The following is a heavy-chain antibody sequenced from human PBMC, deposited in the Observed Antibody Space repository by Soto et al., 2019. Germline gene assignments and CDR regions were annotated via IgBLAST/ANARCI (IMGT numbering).Heavy chain of an antibody. J-gene: IGHJ5*02. CDR1: GFTFSSYA. D-gene: IGHD3-10*01. Sequence: EVQLLESGGGLVQPGGSLRLSCAASGFTFSSYAMSWVRQAPGKGLEWVSAISGSGGSTYYAYSVKGRSTISRDNSKNTLYLQINCLTAEDTAVYYCAPGAVCFVHLFCDPWGQGTLVTVSS. CDR2: ISGSGGST. V-gene: IGHV3-23*01. CDR3: APGAVCFVHLFCDP.